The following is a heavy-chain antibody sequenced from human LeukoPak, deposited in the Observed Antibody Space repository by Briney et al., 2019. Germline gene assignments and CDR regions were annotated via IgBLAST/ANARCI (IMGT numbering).Heavy chain of an antibody. V-gene: IGHV3-43D*03. CDR3: AKDGQAVFDY. CDR1: GFTFDDYA. J-gene: IGHJ4*02. CDR2: ISWDGGST. D-gene: IGHD6-19*01. Sequence: GGSLRLSCAASGFTFDDYAMHWVRHAPGKGLEWVSLISWDGGSTYYADSVKGRFTISRDNSKNSLYLQMNSLRAEDTAVYYCAKDGQAVFDYWGQGTLVTVSS.